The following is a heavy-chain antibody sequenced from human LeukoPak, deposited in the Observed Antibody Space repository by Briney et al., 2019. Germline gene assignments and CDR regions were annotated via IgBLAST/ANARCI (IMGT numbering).Heavy chain of an antibody. CDR3: ARDRASAGGFDY. CDR2: IYYSGTT. CDR1: GGSISPYY. V-gene: IGHV4-59*01. D-gene: IGHD2-15*01. Sequence: SETLSLTCSVSGGSISPYYWSWIRQPPGEGLEWIGYIYYSGTTNYNPSLQSRVTISVATSKNQFSLKLSSVTAADTALYYCARDRASAGGFDYWGQGTLVTVSS. J-gene: IGHJ4*02.